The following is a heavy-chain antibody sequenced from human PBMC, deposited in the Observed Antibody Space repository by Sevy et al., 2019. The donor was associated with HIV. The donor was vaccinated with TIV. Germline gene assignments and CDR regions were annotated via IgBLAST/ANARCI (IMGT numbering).Heavy chain of an antibody. CDR3: AGDQPGITVIVAFDY. D-gene: IGHD3-22*01. CDR2: VYYSGSS. J-gene: IGHJ4*02. CDR1: GGSISSSDYY. Sequence: SETLSLTCNVSGGSISSSDYYWGWIRQPPGKGLEWIGSVYYSGSSYYNPSLKSRVTMSVATSKNQFSLKLASMTAADTAIYYCAGDQPGITVIVAFDYWGPGTLVTVSS. V-gene: IGHV4-39*02.